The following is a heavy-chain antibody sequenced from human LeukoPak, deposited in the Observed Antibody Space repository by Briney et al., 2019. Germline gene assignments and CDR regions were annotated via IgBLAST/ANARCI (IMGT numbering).Heavy chain of an antibody. CDR2: ISAYNGNT. CDR1: GYTFTIYG. J-gene: IGHJ5*02. D-gene: IGHD2-2*01. V-gene: IGHV1-18*01. CDR3: ARNLVPAAMGYNWFDP. Sequence: ASVKVSYKASGYTFTIYGISWVRQAPGQGLEWMGWISAYNGNTNYAQKLQGRVTMTTDTSTSTAYMELRSLRSDDTAVYYCARNLVPAAMGYNWFDPWGQGTLVTVSS.